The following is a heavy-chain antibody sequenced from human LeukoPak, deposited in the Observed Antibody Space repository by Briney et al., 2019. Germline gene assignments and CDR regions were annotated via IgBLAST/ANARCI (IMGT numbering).Heavy chain of an antibody. Sequence: ASVKVSCKASGYTFTSYYMHWVRQAPGQGLEWMGIINPSSGSTSYAQKFQGRVTMTRDTSTSTVYMELSSLRSEDTAVYYCARRTTVTTPFDYWGQGTLVTVSS. V-gene: IGHV1-46*01. D-gene: IGHD4-17*01. CDR2: INPSSGST. CDR1: GYTFTSYY. J-gene: IGHJ4*02. CDR3: ARRTTVTTPFDY.